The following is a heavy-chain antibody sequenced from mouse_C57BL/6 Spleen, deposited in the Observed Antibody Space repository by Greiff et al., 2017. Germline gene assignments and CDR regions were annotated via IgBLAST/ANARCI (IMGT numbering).Heavy chain of an antibody. CDR1: GYTFTSYW. CDR3: ARWGYYGSSYGGYFDV. Sequence: VQLQQPGAELVMPGASVKLSCKASGYTFTSYWMHWVKQRPGQGLEWIGEIDPSDSYTTYNQKFKGKSTLTVDKSSSTAYMQLSSLTSEDSAVYYCARWGYYGSSYGGYFDVWGTGTTVTVSS. J-gene: IGHJ1*03. CDR2: IDPSDSYT. V-gene: IGHV1-69*01. D-gene: IGHD1-1*01.